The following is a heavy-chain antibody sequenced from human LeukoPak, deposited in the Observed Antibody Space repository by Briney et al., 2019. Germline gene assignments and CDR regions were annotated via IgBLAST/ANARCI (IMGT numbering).Heavy chain of an antibody. CDR3: ARDWGYCSGASCYADFDS. D-gene: IGHD2-2*01. CDR1: GFTFSDYT. CDR2: ISSNNYYI. J-gene: IGHJ4*02. V-gene: IGHV3-21*01. Sequence: GGSLRLSCAASGFTFSDYTLNWVRQAPGKGLEWVSSISSNNYYIHYADSVKGRFTISRDNAENALYLQMNSLRAEDTAVYYCARDWGYCSGASCYADFDSWGQGTLVTVSS.